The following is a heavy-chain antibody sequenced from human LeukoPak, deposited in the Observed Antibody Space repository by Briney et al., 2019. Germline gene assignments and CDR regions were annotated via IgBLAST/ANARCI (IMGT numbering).Heavy chain of an antibody. Sequence: GGSLRLSCAASGFTVSKNYMSWVRQAPGKGLEWVSVIYSGGDTYYADSVKGRFTISRDSSKNTLSLQMNSLRAEDTAVYYCARDWDNGSLKAPTWGQGTLVTVSS. CDR2: IYSGGDT. D-gene: IGHD5-24*01. V-gene: IGHV3-66*01. CDR1: GFTVSKNY. CDR3: ARDWDNGSLKAPT. J-gene: IGHJ5*02.